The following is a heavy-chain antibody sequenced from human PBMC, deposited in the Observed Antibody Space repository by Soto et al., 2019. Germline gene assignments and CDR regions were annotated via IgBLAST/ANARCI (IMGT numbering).Heavy chain of an antibody. CDR2: ISVYNGNT. Sequence: ASVKVSCKASDYTFTSYGIIWVRQVPGQGLEWIGWISVYNGNTNYAQKFRGRVTMTTDISTTTAYMEMRSLRSDDTAVYYCARSGSSWNLREFDYWGQGTLVTVSS. V-gene: IGHV1-18*01. D-gene: IGHD6-13*01. J-gene: IGHJ4*02. CDR1: DYTFTSYG. CDR3: ARSGSSWNLREFDY.